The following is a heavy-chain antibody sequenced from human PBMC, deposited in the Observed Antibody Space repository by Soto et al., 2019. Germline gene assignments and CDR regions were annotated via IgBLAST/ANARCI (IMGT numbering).Heavy chain of an antibody. CDR2: IYYSGST. D-gene: IGHD3-10*01. V-gene: IGHV4-31*03. J-gene: IGHJ3*02. CDR1: GGSISSGGYY. Sequence: SETLSLTCTVSGGSISSGGYYWSWIRQHPGKGLEWIGYIYYSGSTYYNPSLKSRVTISVDTSKNQFSLKLSSVTAADTAVYYCALTMVRGVLHRGEDAFDIWCQGTMVTVSS. CDR3: ALTMVRGVLHRGEDAFDI.